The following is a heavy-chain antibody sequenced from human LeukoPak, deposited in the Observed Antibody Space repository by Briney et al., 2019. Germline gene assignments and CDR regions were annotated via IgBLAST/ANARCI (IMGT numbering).Heavy chain of an antibody. D-gene: IGHD3-10*01. Sequence: KSGGSLRLSCVASGFTFSNAWMSWVRQAPGKGLEWVGRIKSKTDGGTTDYAAPVKGRFTISRDDSKNTLYLQMNSLKTEDTAVYYCTTFGVRGVINPWGQGTLVTVSS. CDR3: TTFGVRGVINP. V-gene: IGHV3-15*01. CDR1: GFTFSNAW. CDR2: IKSKTDGGTT. J-gene: IGHJ5*02.